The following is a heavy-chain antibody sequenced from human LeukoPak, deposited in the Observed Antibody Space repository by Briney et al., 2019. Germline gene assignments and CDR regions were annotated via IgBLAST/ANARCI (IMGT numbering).Heavy chain of an antibody. J-gene: IGHJ5*02. CDR2: IIPIFGTA. CDR3: ARAPNYGDYEWFDP. Sequence: SVKVSCKASGGTFSSYAISWVREAPGQGLEWVGGIIPIFGTANYAQKFQGRVTITADESTSTAYMELSSLRSEDTAVYYCARAPNYGDYEWFDPWGQGTLVTVSS. V-gene: IGHV1-69*01. D-gene: IGHD4-17*01. CDR1: GGTFSSYA.